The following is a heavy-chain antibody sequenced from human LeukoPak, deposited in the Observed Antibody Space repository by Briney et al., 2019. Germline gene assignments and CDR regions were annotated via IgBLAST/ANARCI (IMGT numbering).Heavy chain of an antibody. V-gene: IGHV4-34*01. J-gene: IGHJ4*02. Sequence: SETLSLTCAVYGGSFSGYYWSWIRQPPGKGLEWIGEINHSGSTNYNPSLKSRVIISVDTSKNQFSLKLTSVTAADTAVYYCATLSSASNWYGEDFDHWGQGTLVTVSS. CDR1: GGSFSGYY. D-gene: IGHD1-20*01. CDR3: ATLSSASNWYGEDFDH. CDR2: INHSGST.